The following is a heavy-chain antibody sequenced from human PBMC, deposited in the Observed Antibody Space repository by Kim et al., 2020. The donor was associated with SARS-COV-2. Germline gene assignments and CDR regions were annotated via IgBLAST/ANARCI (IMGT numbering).Heavy chain of an antibody. V-gene: IGHV3-30*18. CDR3: AKGPGQVVRMPFDY. CDR2: ISYDGSNK. CDR1: GFTFSSYG. Sequence: GGSLRLSCAASGFTFSSYGMHWVRQAPGKGLEWVAVISYDGSNKYYADSLKGRFTISRDNSKNTLYLQMNSLSAEDTAVYYCAKGPGQVVRMPFDYWGQGTLVTVSS. D-gene: IGHD3-10*01. J-gene: IGHJ4*02.